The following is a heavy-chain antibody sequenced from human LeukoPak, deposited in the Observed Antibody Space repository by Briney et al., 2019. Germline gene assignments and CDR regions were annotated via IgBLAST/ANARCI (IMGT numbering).Heavy chain of an antibody. CDR1: GGSISTYY. J-gene: IGHJ4*02. Sequence: KSSETLSLTCTVSGGSISTYYWSWIRKPPGKGLVWIGHVFNGGSTNYSPSLRSRVTISVDTSKNQFSLKLTSVTAADTAVYYCARFKRAGGWSYFDYWGQGTLVTVSS. CDR3: ARFKRAGGWSYFDY. CDR2: VFNGGST. V-gene: IGHV4-59*01. D-gene: IGHD6-19*01.